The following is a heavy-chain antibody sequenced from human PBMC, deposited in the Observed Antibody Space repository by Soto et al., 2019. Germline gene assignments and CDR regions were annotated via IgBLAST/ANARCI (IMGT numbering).Heavy chain of an antibody. D-gene: IGHD4-17*01. Sequence: SETLSLTCTVSGGSISSYYWSWIRQPPGKGLEWIGYIYYSGSTNYNPSLKSRVTISVDTSENQFSLKLSSVTAADTAVYYCARGFRTTARHYYYYMDVWGKGTTVTVSS. CDR2: IYYSGST. V-gene: IGHV4-59*01. J-gene: IGHJ6*03. CDR1: GGSISSYY. CDR3: ARGFRTTARHYYYYMDV.